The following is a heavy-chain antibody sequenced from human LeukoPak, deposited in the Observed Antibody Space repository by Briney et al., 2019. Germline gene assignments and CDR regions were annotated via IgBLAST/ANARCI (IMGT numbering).Heavy chain of an antibody. CDR3: AKEAVAGTIVI. J-gene: IGHJ4*02. D-gene: IGHD6-19*01. V-gene: IGHV3-9*01. Sequence: PGRSLRHSCAASGFTLDDYAMHWVRPAPGKGLEWVSGIYWNSGSIGYADSVKGRFTISRDNAKNSLYLQMNSLRAEDTALYYCAKEAVAGTIVIWGQGTLVTVSA. CDR2: IYWNSGSI. CDR1: GFTLDDYA.